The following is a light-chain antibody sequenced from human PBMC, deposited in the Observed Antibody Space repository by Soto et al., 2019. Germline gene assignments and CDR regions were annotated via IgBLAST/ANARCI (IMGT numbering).Light chain of an antibody. CDR3: QQYGSSPTT. CDR1: QSVTSNY. Sequence: EIVLTQSPGTLSLSPGERATLSCRASQSVTSNYLAWYQQKPGQAPRLLFFGASIRATGIPDRFSGSGSGTDFTLNISRLEPEDFAVYQCQQYGSSPTTFGRGTKVDIK. V-gene: IGKV3-20*01. J-gene: IGKJ1*01. CDR2: GAS.